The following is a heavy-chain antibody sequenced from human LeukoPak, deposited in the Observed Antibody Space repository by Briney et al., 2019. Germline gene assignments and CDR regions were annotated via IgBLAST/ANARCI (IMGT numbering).Heavy chain of an antibody. D-gene: IGHD3-10*01. V-gene: IGHV1-46*01. CDR2: INPSGGSP. CDR1: GYIFTSYL. Sequence: ASVKVSCKASGYIFTSYLMHWVRQAPGQGLEWMGIINPSGGSPTYPQIFQGRLTMTRDMSTNTVYMELSSLKSEDTAVYYCARGYGSGRFDYWGQGTLVTVSS. J-gene: IGHJ4*02. CDR3: ARGYGSGRFDY.